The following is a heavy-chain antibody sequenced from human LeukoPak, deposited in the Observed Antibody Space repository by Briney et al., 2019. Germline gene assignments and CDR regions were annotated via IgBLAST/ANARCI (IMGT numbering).Heavy chain of an antibody. V-gene: IGHV3-15*01. D-gene: IGHD3-10*01. CDR1: GFTFSSYW. Sequence: PGGSLRLSCAASGFTFSSYWMSWVRQAPGKGLEWIGRIKSKVSGETTDYAEPVKGRFTISRDDSKNTIYLQLNSLKTEDTAVYYCSWIRGALGYFFMDVWGKGTTVTISS. J-gene: IGHJ6*03. CDR3: SWIRGALGYFFMDV. CDR2: IKSKVSGETT.